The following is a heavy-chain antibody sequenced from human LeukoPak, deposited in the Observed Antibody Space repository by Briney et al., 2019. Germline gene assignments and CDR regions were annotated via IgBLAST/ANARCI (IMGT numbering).Heavy chain of an antibody. CDR2: IFHTGDV. J-gene: IGHJ4*02. CDR3: ARVVASTSIDS. D-gene: IGHD2-15*01. Sequence: NPSETLSLTCTVSGYSINGGYFWGWVRQPPGKGPEWIGSIFHTGDVYYNPSLRSRVTVSVDTSRNQVSLKVTSVTAADTALYYCARVVASTSIDSWGQGILVTVSS. V-gene: IGHV4-38-2*02. CDR1: GYSINGGYF.